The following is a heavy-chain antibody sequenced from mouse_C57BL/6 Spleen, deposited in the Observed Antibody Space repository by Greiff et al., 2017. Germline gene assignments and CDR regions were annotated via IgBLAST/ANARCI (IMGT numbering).Heavy chain of an antibody. Sequence: VQLQQSGPGLVQPSQSLSITCTVSGFSLTSYGVHWVRQSPGKGLEWLGVIWSGGSSDYNAAFISSLSISKDNSKSQVFSKMNSLQADDTAIYYCASNWDYAMDYWGQGTSVTVSS. CDR1: GFSLTSYG. CDR3: ASNWDYAMDY. J-gene: IGHJ4*01. D-gene: IGHD4-1*01. CDR2: IWSGGSS. V-gene: IGHV2-2*01.